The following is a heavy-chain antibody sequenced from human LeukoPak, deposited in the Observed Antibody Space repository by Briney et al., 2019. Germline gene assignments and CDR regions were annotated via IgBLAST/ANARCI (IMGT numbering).Heavy chain of an antibody. J-gene: IGHJ4*02. CDR1: GGSINSYF. CDR3: ARTGPGGY. CDR2: IYYSGST. D-gene: IGHD1-14*01. V-gene: IGHV4-59*08. Sequence: KPSETLSLTCTVSGGSINSYFWSWIRQPPGKGLEWIGYIYYSGSTNYNPSLKSRVSISIDTSKTQFSLKLSSVTAADTGVYYCARTGPGGYWGQGTLVTVPS.